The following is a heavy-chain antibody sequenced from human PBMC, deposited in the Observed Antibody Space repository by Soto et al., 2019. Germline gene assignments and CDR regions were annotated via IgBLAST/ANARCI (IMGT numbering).Heavy chain of an antibody. CDR3: ARSITGSAYFDY. CDR1: GDSVSSSSAT. Sequence: SQTLSLTCAISGDSVSSSSATWNWIRQSPSRGLQWLGRTYYRSKWYHDYAVSVKSRITTNPDTSKNQFSLQLISVTPEDTAVYYCARSITGSAYFDYWGQGTLVTVSS. J-gene: IGHJ4*02. D-gene: IGHD3-10*01. V-gene: IGHV6-1*01. CDR2: TYYRSKWYH.